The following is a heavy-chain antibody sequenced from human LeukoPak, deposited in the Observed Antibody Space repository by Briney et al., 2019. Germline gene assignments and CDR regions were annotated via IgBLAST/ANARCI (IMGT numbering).Heavy chain of an antibody. Sequence: SSETLSLTCTVSGGSVSSGSYYWSWIRQPPGKGLEWIGYIYYSGSTNYNPSLKSRVTISVDTSKNQFSLKLSSVTAADTAVYYCARAPVAYSGGWYFDYWGQGTLVTVSS. D-gene: IGHD6-19*01. V-gene: IGHV4-61*01. CDR3: ARAPVAYSGGWYFDY. CDR1: GGSVSSGSYY. J-gene: IGHJ4*02. CDR2: IYYSGST.